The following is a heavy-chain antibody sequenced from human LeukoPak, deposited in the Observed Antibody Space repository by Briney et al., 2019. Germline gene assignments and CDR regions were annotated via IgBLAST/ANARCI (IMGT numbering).Heavy chain of an antibody. CDR3: ARPQRPRTRITMVRGAAPDAFDI. CDR2: INPSGGST. D-gene: IGHD3-10*01. V-gene: IGHV1-46*01. CDR1: GYTFTSYY. J-gene: IGHJ3*02. Sequence: ASVKVSCTASGYTFTSYYMHWVRQAPGQGLEWMGIINPSGGSTSYAQKFQGRVTMTRDMSTSTVYMELSSLRSEDTAVYYCARPQRPRTRITMVRGAAPDAFDIWGQGTMVTVSS.